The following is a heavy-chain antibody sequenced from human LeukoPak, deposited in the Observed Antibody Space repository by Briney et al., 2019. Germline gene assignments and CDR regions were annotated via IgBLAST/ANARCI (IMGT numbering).Heavy chain of an antibody. J-gene: IGHJ6*02. CDR1: EFTFSSYS. CDR3: ARDYSPLKAPSDYDFRAYYGMDV. Sequence: GGSLRLSCAASEFTFSSYSMNWVRQAPGKGLEWVSYITNSGNSKSYADSVKGRFTISRDNTKNSLYLQMNSLRAEDTAVYYCARDYSPLKAPSDYDFRAYYGMDVWGQGTTVTVSS. D-gene: IGHD3-3*01. CDR2: ITNSGNSK. V-gene: IGHV3-48*01.